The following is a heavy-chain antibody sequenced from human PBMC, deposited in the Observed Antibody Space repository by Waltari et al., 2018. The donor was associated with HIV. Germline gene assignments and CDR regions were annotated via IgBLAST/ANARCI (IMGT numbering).Heavy chain of an antibody. V-gene: IGHV3-21*01. CDR1: GFTFSSYS. D-gene: IGHD3-3*01. J-gene: IGHJ4*02. CDR2: ISSSSSYI. CDR3: ARDTVDYDFWSGYYGRVDYYFDY. Sequence: SLRLSCAASGFTFSSYSMNWVRQAPGKGLEWVSSISSSSSYIYYADSVKGRFTISRDNAKNSLYLQMNSLRAEDTAVYYCARDTVDYDFWSGYYGRVDYYFDYWGQGTLVTVSS.